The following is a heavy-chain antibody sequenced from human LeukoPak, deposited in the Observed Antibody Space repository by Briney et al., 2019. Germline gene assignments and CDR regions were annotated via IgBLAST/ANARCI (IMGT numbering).Heavy chain of an antibody. J-gene: IGHJ3*02. V-gene: IGHV4-59*01. CDR3: ARSYSSWYSDAFDI. CDR1: GGSISSYY. Sequence: SETLSLTCTVSGGSISSYYWSWIRQPPGKGLEWIGYIYYSGSTNYNPSLRSRVTISVDTSQNQFSLKLSSVTAADTAVYYCARSYSSWYSDAFDIWGQGTMVTVSS. D-gene: IGHD6-13*01. CDR2: IYYSGST.